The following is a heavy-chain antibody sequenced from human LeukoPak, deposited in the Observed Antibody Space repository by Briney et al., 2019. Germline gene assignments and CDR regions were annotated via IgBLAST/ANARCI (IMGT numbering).Heavy chain of an antibody. D-gene: IGHD5-24*01. Sequence: SETLSLTCAVYGGSFSGYYWSWIRQPPGKGLEWIGSIYYTGSTYYNSSLKSRVTISVDTSKSQFSLKLRSVTAADTAVYYCARDIGSQMATISDWFDPWGQGTLVTVSS. CDR3: ARDIGSQMATISDWFDP. CDR1: GGSFSGYY. V-gene: IGHV4-34*01. CDR2: IYYTGST. J-gene: IGHJ5*02.